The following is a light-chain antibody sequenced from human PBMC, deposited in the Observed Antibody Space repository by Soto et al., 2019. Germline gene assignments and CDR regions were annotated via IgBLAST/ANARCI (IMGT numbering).Light chain of an antibody. J-gene: IGLJ1*01. CDR3: SSYTSSSTSV. V-gene: IGLV2-14*01. CDR1: SSDVGGYNC. CDR2: EVS. Sequence: QSALTQPASVSGSPGQSITISCTGTSSDVGGYNCVSWYQQHPGKAPKLMIYEVSNRPSGVSNRFSGSKSGNTASLTISGLQAEDEADYYCSSYTSSSTSVFGTGTKATVL.